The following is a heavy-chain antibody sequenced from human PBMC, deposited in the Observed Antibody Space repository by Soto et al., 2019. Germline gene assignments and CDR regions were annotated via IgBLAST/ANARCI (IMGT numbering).Heavy chain of an antibody. CDR2: IYHTGST. V-gene: IGHV4-31*03. CDR3: ARATGTLRSRNCDY. CDR1: GGSISTVGHY. Sequence: SETLSLTCSVSGGSISTVGHYWTWIRQPPGKGLEWIGSIYHTGSTYYSKSLRSRLTMSVGTSKSQFSLRLSSVTAADTAVYYCARATGTLRSRNCDYWGQGSLVTVSS. D-gene: IGHD1-1*01. J-gene: IGHJ4*02.